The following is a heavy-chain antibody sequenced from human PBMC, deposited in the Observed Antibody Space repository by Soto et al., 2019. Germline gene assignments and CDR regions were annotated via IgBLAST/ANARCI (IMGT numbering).Heavy chain of an antibody. Sequence: GGSVRLSCAASGFTFSSYSMHWVRQAPGKGLEWVSSISSRSRSIYYADSQKGRFTISRDNTKNSLYLQMNNLRAEDTAVYYCARDRGDYEGLVPCSFDHWGQGTLVTVSS. CDR1: GFTFSSYS. V-gene: IGHV3-21*01. CDR2: ISSRSRSI. D-gene: IGHD4-17*01. J-gene: IGHJ4*02. CDR3: ARDRGDYEGLVPCSFDH.